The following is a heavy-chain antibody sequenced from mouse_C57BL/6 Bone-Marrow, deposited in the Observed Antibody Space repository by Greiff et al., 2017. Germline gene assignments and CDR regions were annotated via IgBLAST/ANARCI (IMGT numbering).Heavy chain of an antibody. D-gene: IGHD1-1*01. CDR2: ISDGGSYT. CDR1: GFTFSSYA. Sequence: DVQLVESGAGLVKPGASLKLSCAASGFTFSSYAMPWVRQTPEKRLEWVATISDGGSYTYYPDNIKGRFTISRDNAKNNQYLQRSHLKSEDTAMYYCASERPFHYYGGSPYFGYWGQGTTLTVSS. J-gene: IGHJ2*01. V-gene: IGHV5-4*01. CDR3: ASERPFHYYGGSPYFGY.